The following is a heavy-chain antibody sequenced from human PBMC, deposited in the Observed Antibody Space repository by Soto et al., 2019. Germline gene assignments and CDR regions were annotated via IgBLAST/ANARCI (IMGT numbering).Heavy chain of an antibody. CDR3: ARDPYSSSPPYYYYYGMDV. J-gene: IGHJ6*02. CDR1: GFTLSSDS. CDR2: ISSSSSYI. Sequence: GGSLRLFGAASGFTLSSDSMNWVRQAPGKGLEWVSSISSSSSYIYYADAVKGRFTISRDNAKNSLYLKMNSLRAEDTAVYYCARDPYSSSPPYYYYYGMDVWGQGTTVTVSS. D-gene: IGHD6-6*01. V-gene: IGHV3-21*01.